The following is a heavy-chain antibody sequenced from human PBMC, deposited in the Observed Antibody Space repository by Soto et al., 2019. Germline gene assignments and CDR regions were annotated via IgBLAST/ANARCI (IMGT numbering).Heavy chain of an antibody. V-gene: IGHV3-33*06. CDR2: IWFDGSNE. Sequence: PGGSLRLSCAASGFPFSSYDMHWVRQAPGKGLKWVAVIWFDGSNEYYADSVQGRFTISRDNSKNTLYLQMDSLRAEDTAVYYCAKVLYASESFDSEEAPYGMDVWGQGTTVTVSS. CDR3: AKVLYASESFDSEEAPYGMDV. J-gene: IGHJ6*02. CDR1: GFPFSSYD. D-gene: IGHD3-10*01.